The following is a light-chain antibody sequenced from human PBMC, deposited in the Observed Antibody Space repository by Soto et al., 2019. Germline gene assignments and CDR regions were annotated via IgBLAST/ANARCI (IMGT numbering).Light chain of an antibody. CDR2: AAS. CDR3: QQSYSSPWT. CDR1: QSISKY. J-gene: IGKJ1*01. Sequence: DIQMTQSPSSLSASIGDRVTITCRASQSISKYLNWYQQKPVKAPKLLIYAASSLQSGVPSRFSGSGAGTDFTLTISSLQPEDFASYYCQQSYSSPWTFGQGTKVEIK. V-gene: IGKV1-39*01.